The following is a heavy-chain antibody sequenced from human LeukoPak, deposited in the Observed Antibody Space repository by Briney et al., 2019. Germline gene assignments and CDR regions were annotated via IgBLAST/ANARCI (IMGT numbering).Heavy chain of an antibody. CDR3: AKDRGFTLRDGGMFDS. D-gene: IGHD5-24*01. Sequence: PGGSLRLSCAASGFTFSNYAMNWVRQVPGKGLEWVSGISGTDGTKYDAESVRGRFTVSRDNSMNTLYLQMSSLRAEDTAIYYCAKDRGFTLRDGGMFDSWGQGTLVTVSS. CDR1: GFTFSNYA. CDR2: ISGTDGTK. V-gene: IGHV3-23*01. J-gene: IGHJ4*02.